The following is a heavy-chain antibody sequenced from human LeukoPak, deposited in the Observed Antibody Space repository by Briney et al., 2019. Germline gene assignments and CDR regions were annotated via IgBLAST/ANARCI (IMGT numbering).Heavy chain of an antibody. D-gene: IGHD6-13*01. CDR1: GFTFNTYV. Sequence: GGSLRLSCAASGFTFNTYVMNWVRQAPGKGLEWVAAIDGSGGRSYYADSVKKARFTISRDNAKKSLYLQMNSLRAEDTAVYYCASPAVAGFFDYWGQGTLVTVSS. J-gene: IGHJ4*02. CDR2: IDGSGGRS. V-gene: IGHV3-23*01. CDR3: ASPAVAGFFDY.